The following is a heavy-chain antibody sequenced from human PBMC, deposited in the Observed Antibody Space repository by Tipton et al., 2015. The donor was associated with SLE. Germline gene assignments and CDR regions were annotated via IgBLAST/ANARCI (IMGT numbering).Heavy chain of an antibody. V-gene: IGHV4-34*01. D-gene: IGHD1-26*01. CDR3: ARDVTGSEGWFDP. J-gene: IGHJ5*02. Sequence: LRLSCAVYGGSFSGYYWSWIRQPPGKGLEWIGEINHSGSTNYNPSLKSRVTISVDTSKNQFSLKLSSVTAADTAVYYCARDVTGSEGWFDPWGQGTLVTVSS. CDR2: INHSGST. CDR1: GGSFSGYY.